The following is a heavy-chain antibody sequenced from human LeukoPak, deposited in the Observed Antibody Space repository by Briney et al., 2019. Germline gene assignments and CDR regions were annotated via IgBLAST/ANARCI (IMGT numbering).Heavy chain of an antibody. J-gene: IGHJ5*02. CDR1: GYTFTSYD. D-gene: IGHD3-10*01. CDR2: MNPISGNT. Sequence: ASVKVSCKASGYTFTSYDINWVRQATGQGLEWMGWMNPISGNTGYAQNFQGRVTMTRNTSISTAYMELSSLRSEDTAVYYCARWITMVRGGSWFDPWGQGTLVTVSS. CDR3: ARWITMVRGGSWFDP. V-gene: IGHV1-8*01.